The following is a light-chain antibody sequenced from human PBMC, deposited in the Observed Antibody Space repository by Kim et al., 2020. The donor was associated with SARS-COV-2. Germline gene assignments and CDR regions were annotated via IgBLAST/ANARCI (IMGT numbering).Light chain of an antibody. CDR2: EVT. J-gene: IGLJ6*01. Sequence: QSALTQPASVSGSPGQSITISCTGISSDVGSNNFVSWYQQHPGKAPKLMIYEVTKRPSGVSNRFSGSKSGNTASLTISGLQAEDEADYYCCSYEGGSTLFGGGTKVTVL. CDR3: CSYEGGSTL. CDR1: SSDVGSNNF. V-gene: IGLV2-23*02.